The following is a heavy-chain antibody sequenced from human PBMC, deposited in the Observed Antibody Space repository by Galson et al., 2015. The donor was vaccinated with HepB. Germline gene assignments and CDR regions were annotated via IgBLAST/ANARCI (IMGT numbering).Heavy chain of an antibody. D-gene: IGHD3-22*01. J-gene: IGHJ3*01. CDR1: GYSFISYA. V-gene: IGHV1-3*01. Sequence: SVKVSCKASGYSFISYAIHWVRQAPGQRLEWMGWINGGCGNTKFSQKFQGRVTFTRDTSASTAYMELSSLRSEDTAVYYCARAGDYYDSRGFISDAFEVWGQGTMVTVSS. CDR2: INGGCGNT. CDR3: ARAGDYYDSRGFISDAFEV.